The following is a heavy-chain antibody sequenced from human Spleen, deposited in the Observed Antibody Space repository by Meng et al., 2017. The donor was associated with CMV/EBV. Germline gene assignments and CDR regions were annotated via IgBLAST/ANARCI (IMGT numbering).Heavy chain of an antibody. CDR1: GGTFSSYA. CDR3: ARGALDGSYAYYFDY. CDR2: IIPILGIA. D-gene: IGHD1-26*01. V-gene: IGHV1-69*10. Sequence: SVKVSCKASGGTFSSYAISWVRQAPGQGLEWMGGIIPILGIANYAQKFQGRVTITADKSTSTAYMELSSLRSGDTAVYYCARGALDGSYAYYFDYWGQGTLVTVSS. J-gene: IGHJ4*02.